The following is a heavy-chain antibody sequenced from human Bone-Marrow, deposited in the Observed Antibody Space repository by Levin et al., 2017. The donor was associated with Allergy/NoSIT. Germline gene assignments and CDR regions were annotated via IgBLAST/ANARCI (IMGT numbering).Heavy chain of an antibody. Sequence: GGSLRLSCAASGFTVSSNYMSWVRQAPGKGLEWVSVIYSGGDTFYAESVKGRFTISRDNSKNTLYLQMNSLIAEDTAVYYCAKNGGWKGAGYFNYWGQGTLVTVSS. CDR2: IYSGGDT. J-gene: IGHJ4*02. CDR1: GFTVSSNY. CDR3: AKNGGWKGAGYFNY. D-gene: IGHD4-23*01. V-gene: IGHV3-66*02.